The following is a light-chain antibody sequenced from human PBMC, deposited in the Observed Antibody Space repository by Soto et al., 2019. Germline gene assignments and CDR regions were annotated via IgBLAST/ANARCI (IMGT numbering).Light chain of an antibody. Sequence: DIVMTQTPLPSPVTLGQPASISCRSSHSLAHSDGNTYLSWFQQRPGQPPRLLIYKISNRFSEVPDRFSGSGAGTDFTLKISRVEAEDVGVYYCMQVTQFPPTFGGGTKVEIK. V-gene: IGKV2-24*01. CDR3: MQVTQFPPT. CDR2: KIS. J-gene: IGKJ4*01. CDR1: HSLAHSDGNTY.